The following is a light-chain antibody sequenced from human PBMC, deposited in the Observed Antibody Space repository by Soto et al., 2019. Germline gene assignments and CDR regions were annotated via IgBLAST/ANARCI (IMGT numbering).Light chain of an antibody. CDR2: DAS. V-gene: IGKV3-11*01. J-gene: IGKJ5*01. Sequence: EMVLTDAPGSLSLSPEDRATLSCSAGQYITGSYLAWYQQKPGQAPRLLIYDASNRATGIPARFSGSGSGTDFTLTICSLEPEDFAVYYCQQRSNWPITFGQGTRLEI. CDR3: QQRSNWPIT. CDR1: QYITGSY.